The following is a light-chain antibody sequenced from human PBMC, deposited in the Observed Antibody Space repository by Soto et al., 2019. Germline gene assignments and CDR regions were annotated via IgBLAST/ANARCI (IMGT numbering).Light chain of an antibody. CDR2: DSY. CDR3: QQRTYWPPLT. CDR1: HSVDIY. Sequence: EVVLTQSPDTLSLSPGERATLSCRTSHSVDIYLAWYQQKPGQAPRLLIYDSYNRVTGIPTRFSGSGSGTDFTLTISSLEPEDSAVYYCQQRTYWPPLTFVGGTKVEIK. J-gene: IGKJ4*01. V-gene: IGKV3-11*01.